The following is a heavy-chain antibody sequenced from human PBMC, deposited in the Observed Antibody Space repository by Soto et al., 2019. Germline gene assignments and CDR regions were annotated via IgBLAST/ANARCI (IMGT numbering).Heavy chain of an antibody. Sequence: QVQLVQSGAEVKKPGSSVKVSCKASGGTFSNYTISWVRQAPGQGLEWMGRIIPILGIANYAQKFQGRVTITADKSTSTAYMELSSLRSEDTAVYYCARDMDYGDYALDYWGQGTLVTGSS. CDR1: GGTFSNYT. D-gene: IGHD4-17*01. J-gene: IGHJ4*02. V-gene: IGHV1-69*08. CDR3: ARDMDYGDYALDY. CDR2: IIPILGIA.